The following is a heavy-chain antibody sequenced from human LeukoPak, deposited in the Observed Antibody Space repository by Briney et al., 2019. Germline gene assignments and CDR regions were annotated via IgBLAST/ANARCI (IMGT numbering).Heavy chain of an antibody. V-gene: IGHV3-21*01. D-gene: IGHD2-15*01. CDR1: GFTFRSYS. CDR2: IDTASNT. Sequence: GGSLRLSCAASGFTFRSYSINWVRQAPGKGLEWVSSIDTASNTFYADSVKGRFTVSRDNAKNSLDLQMHSRRAEDTAVYYCARTVCSGGSCPHDSWGQGTLVTVSS. CDR3: ARTVCSGGSCPHDS. J-gene: IGHJ4*02.